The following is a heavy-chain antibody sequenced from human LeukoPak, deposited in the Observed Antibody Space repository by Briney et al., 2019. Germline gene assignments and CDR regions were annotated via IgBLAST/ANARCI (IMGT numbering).Heavy chain of an antibody. Sequence: PGGSLRLSCAASGFTFSSYSMNWVRQAPGKGLEWVSSISSSSSYIYYADSVKGRFTISRDNAKNSLYLQMNSLRAEDTAVYYCARVKNSRTRYCSSTSCYLEELDAFDIWGQGTMVTVSA. J-gene: IGHJ3*02. CDR3: ARVKNSRTRYCSSTSCYLEELDAFDI. V-gene: IGHV3-21*01. CDR2: ISSSSSYI. D-gene: IGHD2-2*01. CDR1: GFTFSSYS.